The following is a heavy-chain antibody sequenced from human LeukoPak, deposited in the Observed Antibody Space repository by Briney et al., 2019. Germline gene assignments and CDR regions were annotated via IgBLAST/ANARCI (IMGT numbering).Heavy chain of an antibody. CDR1: GGSISSSNW. Sequence: SETLSLTCAVSGGSISSSNWWSWVRQPPGKGLEWIGEIYHSGSTNYNPSLKSRVTISVDKSKNQFSLKLSSVTAADTAVYYCASSYGSGSYYNSGAFDIWGQGTMVTVSS. CDR3: ASSYGSGSYYNSGAFDI. J-gene: IGHJ3*02. D-gene: IGHD3-10*01. CDR2: IYHSGST. V-gene: IGHV4-4*02.